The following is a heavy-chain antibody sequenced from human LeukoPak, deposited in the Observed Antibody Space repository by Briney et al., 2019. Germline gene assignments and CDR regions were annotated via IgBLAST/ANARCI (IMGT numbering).Heavy chain of an antibody. CDR2: ISSSSSYI. V-gene: IGHV3-21*01. D-gene: IGHD3-3*01. J-gene: IGHJ4*02. CDR3: ARVMGSDYDFWSSYYWPDY. CDR1: GFTFSSYS. Sequence: PGGSLRLSCVASGFTFSSYSMNWVRQAPGKGLEWVSSISSSSSYIYYADSVKGRFTISRDNAKNSLYLQMNSLRAEDTAVYYCARVMGSDYDFWSSYYWPDYWGQGTLVTVSS.